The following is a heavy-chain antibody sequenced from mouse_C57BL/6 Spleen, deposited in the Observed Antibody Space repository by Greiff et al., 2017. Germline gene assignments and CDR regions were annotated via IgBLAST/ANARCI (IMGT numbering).Heavy chain of an antibody. CDR1: GFTFSDYG. CDR2: ISSGSSTI. CDR3: ARYDGYYPSYAMDY. J-gene: IGHJ4*01. V-gene: IGHV5-17*01. Sequence: EVKLMESGGGLVKPGGSLKLSCAASGFTFSDYGMHWVRQAPEKGLEWVAYISSGSSTIYYADTVKGRFTISRDNAKNTLFLQMTSLRSEDTAMYYCARYDGYYPSYAMDYWGQGTSVTVSS. D-gene: IGHD2-3*01.